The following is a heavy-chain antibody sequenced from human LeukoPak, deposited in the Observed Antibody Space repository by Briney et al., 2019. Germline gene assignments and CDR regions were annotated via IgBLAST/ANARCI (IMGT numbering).Heavy chain of an antibody. CDR2: IHYSGTI. Sequence: SETLSLTCTVSGDSISSSYWNWVRQPPGKGLEWIGYIHYSGTINYNPSLKSRVTISADTSKNQFSLKLISLTAADTAVYYCARGEVPAAIVYKGVYYFDYWGQGTLVTVSS. CDR3: ARGEVPAAIVYKGVYYFDY. V-gene: IGHV4-59*12. J-gene: IGHJ4*02. CDR1: GDSISSSY. D-gene: IGHD2-2*01.